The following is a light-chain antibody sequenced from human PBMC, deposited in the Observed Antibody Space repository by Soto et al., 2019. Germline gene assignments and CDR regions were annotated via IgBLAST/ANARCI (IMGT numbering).Light chain of an antibody. CDR3: QQYGSSL. Sequence: EIVLTQSPAILSLSPGEXAXXSCRASQSVRSRYLEWYKKKPRKAHRIPIHGPSSRATGIPDRSSGSPSGPDFTLTIRRMEPEDFAVSYCQQYGSSLFGPGTKVDIK. CDR1: QSVRSRY. V-gene: IGKV3-20*01. J-gene: IGKJ3*01. CDR2: GPS.